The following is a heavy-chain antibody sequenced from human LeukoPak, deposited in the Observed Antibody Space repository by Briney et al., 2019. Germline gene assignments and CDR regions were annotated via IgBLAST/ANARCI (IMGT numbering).Heavy chain of an antibody. Sequence: SETLSLTCTVSGGSISSYYWSWIRQPPGKGLEWIGYIYYSGSTNYNPSLKSRVTISVDTSKNQFSLKLSSVTAADTAVYYCARTANDFWSGYYVYNWFDPWGQGTLVTVSS. CDR3: ARTANDFWSGYYVYNWFDP. CDR2: IYYSGST. CDR1: GGSISSYY. J-gene: IGHJ5*02. D-gene: IGHD3-3*01. V-gene: IGHV4-59*01.